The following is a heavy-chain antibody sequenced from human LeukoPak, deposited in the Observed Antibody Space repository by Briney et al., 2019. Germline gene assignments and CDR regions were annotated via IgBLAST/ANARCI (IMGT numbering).Heavy chain of an antibody. CDR1: GYTFTGYY. CDR3: ARDLGRSYGSYSLFDY. V-gene: IGHV1-2*02. Sequence: ASVKVSCKASGYTFTGYYMHWVRQAPGQGLEWMGWINPNSGGTNYAQKFQDRVTMTRDTSISTAYMELSRLRSDDTAVYYCARDLGRSYGSYSLFDYWGQGTLVTVSS. CDR2: INPNSGGT. D-gene: IGHD1-26*01. J-gene: IGHJ4*02.